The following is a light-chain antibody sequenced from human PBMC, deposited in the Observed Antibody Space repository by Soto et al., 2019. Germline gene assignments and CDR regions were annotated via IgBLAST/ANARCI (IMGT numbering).Light chain of an antibody. J-gene: IGKJ5*01. V-gene: IGKV1-8*01. CDR3: QQYYSYPHT. CDR1: QGISSY. Sequence: AIRMTQSPSSFSASTGDRVTITCRASQGISSYLAWYQQKPGKASKLLIYAASTLQSGVPSRFSGSGSGTDFTLTISCLQSEDFATYYCQQYYSYPHTFGQGTRLEIE. CDR2: AAS.